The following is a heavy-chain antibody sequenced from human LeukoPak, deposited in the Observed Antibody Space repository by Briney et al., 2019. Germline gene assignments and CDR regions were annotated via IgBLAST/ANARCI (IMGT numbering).Heavy chain of an antibody. J-gene: IGHJ4*02. V-gene: IGHV3-23*01. Sequence: GGSLRLSCAASGFTFSSYAMSWVRQAPGKGLEWVSGISGSGGFTYYADSVKGRFTISRDNSKNSLYLQMNSLRAGDTAVYYCARDPGSGYEEHFDYWGQGTLVTVSS. CDR3: ARDPGSGYEEHFDY. D-gene: IGHD5-12*01. CDR1: GFTFSSYA. CDR2: ISGSGGFT.